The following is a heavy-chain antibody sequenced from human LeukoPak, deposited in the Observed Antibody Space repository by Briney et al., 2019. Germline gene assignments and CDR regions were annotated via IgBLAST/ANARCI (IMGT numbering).Heavy chain of an antibody. CDR1: GFTFSTYT. CDR2: ISSSSSII. Sequence: PGGSLRLSCAASGFTFSTYTMNWVRQAPGKGLEWVSYISSSSSIIYYADSVKGRFTISRDNAKNSLYLQMTSLRAEDTAVYYCARDHGVLGAWYPYDACDIWGQGTMVTVSS. J-gene: IGHJ3*02. D-gene: IGHD6-19*01. CDR3: ARDHGVLGAWYPYDACDI. V-gene: IGHV3-48*04.